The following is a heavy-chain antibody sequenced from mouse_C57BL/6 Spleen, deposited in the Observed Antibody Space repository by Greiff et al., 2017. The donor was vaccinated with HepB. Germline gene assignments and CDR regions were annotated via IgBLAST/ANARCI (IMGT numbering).Heavy chain of an antibody. Sequence: EVQRVESGPGLVKPSQSLSLTCSVTGYSITSGYYWNWIRQFPGNKLEWMGYISYDGSNNYNPSLKNRISITRDTSKNQFFLKLNSVTTEDTATYYCARAHDYWFAYWGQGTLVTVSA. J-gene: IGHJ3*01. CDR3: ARAHDYWFAY. CDR2: ISYDGSN. V-gene: IGHV3-6*01. CDR1: GYSITSGYY. D-gene: IGHD2-4*01.